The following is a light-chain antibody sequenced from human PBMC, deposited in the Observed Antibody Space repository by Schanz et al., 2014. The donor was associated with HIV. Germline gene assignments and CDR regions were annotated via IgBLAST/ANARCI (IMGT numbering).Light chain of an antibody. CDR2: GIS. J-gene: IGKJ2*01. CDR3: QQFHAYPFT. CDR1: QSVGRS. Sequence: DIRMTQSPSPLSASVGDRVTISCRASQSVGRSLNWYQQKPGQAPKILIYGISSLESGVPSRFSGSGYGTDFALTITSLQREDFATYYCQQFHAYPFTFGQGTKLEIK. V-gene: IGKV1-39*01.